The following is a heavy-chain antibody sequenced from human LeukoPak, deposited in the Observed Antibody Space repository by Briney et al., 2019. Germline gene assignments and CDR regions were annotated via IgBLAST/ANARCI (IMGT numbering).Heavy chain of an antibody. CDR1: GYSFTSYR. J-gene: IGHJ4*02. D-gene: IGHD6-19*01. Sequence: GESLKISCKGSGYSFTSYRIGWVRQMPGKGLEWMGIIYPGDSDTRYSPSFQGQVTISADKSISTAYLQWSSLKASDTAMYYCARIQDSYSSGWYLGYWGQGTLVTVSS. CDR3: ARIQDSYSSGWYLGY. V-gene: IGHV5-51*01. CDR2: IYPGDSDT.